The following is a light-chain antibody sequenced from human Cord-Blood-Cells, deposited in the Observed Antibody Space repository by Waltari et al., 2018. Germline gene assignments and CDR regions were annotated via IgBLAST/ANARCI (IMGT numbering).Light chain of an antibody. CDR3: QQYYSTPQT. CDR2: WAS. Sequence: DIVMTQSPDSLAVSLGERATINCQSSQSVLYSSNNKNYLAWYQQKPGQPPKLLNYWASTRESGVPDRFSGSGSGTDFTLTISSLQAEDVAVYYCQQYYSTPQTFGQGTKVEIK. J-gene: IGKJ1*01. CDR1: QSVLYSSNNKNY. V-gene: IGKV4-1*01.